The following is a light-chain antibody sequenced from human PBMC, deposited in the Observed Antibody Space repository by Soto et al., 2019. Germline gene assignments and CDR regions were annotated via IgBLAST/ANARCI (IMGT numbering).Light chain of an antibody. CDR1: QSFSSY. CDR2: DEY. Sequence: EIMLTQSPATLSFSAGDIATLSCAASQSFSSYLAWYEQKPGQDHRLIIYDEYNRATGIQARFSGSGSGTDFTLNIRSLEPEDFAVYYCQKRSNWPLTLGGGTPVDIK. J-gene: IGKJ4*01. V-gene: IGKV3-11*01. CDR3: QKRSNWPLT.